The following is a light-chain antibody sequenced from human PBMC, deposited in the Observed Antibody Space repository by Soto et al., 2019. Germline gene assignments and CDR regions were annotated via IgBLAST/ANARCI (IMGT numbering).Light chain of an antibody. CDR2: TTS. V-gene: IGKV1-39*01. CDR1: HPISDY. CDR3: QQHYNTPRT. Sequence: DIHITQSPASLSASVGDRVTITCRTSHPISDYLNWYQQKPGKAPALLIYTTSNLQSGVPSRFSGSGSATHFTLTISSLQPEDFATYYCQQHYNTPRTFGQGTKVDI. J-gene: IGKJ1*01.